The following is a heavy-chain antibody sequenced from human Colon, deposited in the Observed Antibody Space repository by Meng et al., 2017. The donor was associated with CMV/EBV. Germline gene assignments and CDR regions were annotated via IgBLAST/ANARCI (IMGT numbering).Heavy chain of an antibody. D-gene: IGHD2-15*01. J-gene: IGHJ5*02. CDR1: GFSFSTSTYY. Sequence: PGFSFSTSTYYWAWIRQPPGRGLEWIGSIYFRGSTYYNPSLKSRVAMSLDTSKSQFSLNLTSMTAADTAMYYCAREGYPGGSEFGPWGQGILVTVSS. CDR2: IYFRGST. V-gene: IGHV4-39*07. CDR3: AREGYPGGSEFGP.